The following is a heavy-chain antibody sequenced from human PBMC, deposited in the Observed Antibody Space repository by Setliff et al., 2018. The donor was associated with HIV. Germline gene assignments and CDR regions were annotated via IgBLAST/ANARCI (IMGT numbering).Heavy chain of an antibody. Sequence: TSETLSLTCTLYGRSLTNYYWTWIRQSPEKGLEWIGEIVDSGSTNYSPSLKSRVTISLDTSKKQFSLRLNSVTAADTGVYYCARAPSCADSWCYMYYYYYYGMDVWGLGTTVTAP. D-gene: IGHD2-8*01. CDR3: ARAPSCADSWCYMYYYYYYGMDV. CDR2: IVDSGST. V-gene: IGHV4-34*12. CDR1: GRSLTNYY. J-gene: IGHJ6*02.